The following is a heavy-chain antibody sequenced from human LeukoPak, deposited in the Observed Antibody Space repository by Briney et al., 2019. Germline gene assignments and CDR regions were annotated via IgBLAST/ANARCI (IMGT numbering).Heavy chain of an antibody. CDR3: AKSRITMIVVDPGGWWYFDY. CDR2: INPSGGST. V-gene: IGHV1-46*01. D-gene: IGHD3-22*01. J-gene: IGHJ4*02. Sequence: ASVKVSCKASGYTFTSYYMHWVRQAPGQGLEWMGIINPSGGSTSYAQKFQGRVTMTRDTSTSTVYMELSSLRSEDTAVYYCAKSRITMIVVDPGGWWYFDYWGQGTLVTVSS. CDR1: GYTFTSYY.